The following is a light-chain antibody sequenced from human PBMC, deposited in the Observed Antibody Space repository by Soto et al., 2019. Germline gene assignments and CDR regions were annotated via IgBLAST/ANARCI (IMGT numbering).Light chain of an antibody. CDR1: SSDIDVYDL. CDR2: GVS. V-gene: IGLV2-23*02. J-gene: IGLJ1*01. Sequence: QSALTQPASVSGSPGQSITISCTGTSSDIDVYDLVSWYRQYPGKAPKLMIYGVSKRPSGVSDRFSGSKSGNTASLTISGLQPEDEADYYCCSYAGFTTYVFGSGTKVTV. CDR3: CSYAGFTTYV.